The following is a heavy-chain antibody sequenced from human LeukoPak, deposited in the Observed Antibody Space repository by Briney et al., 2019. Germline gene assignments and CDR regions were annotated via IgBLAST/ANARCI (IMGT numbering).Heavy chain of an antibody. V-gene: IGHV3-21*04. Sequence: PGGSLRLSCAASGFTFSSYSMNWVRQAPGKGLEWVSSISSSSSYIYYADSVKGRFTISRDNSKNTLYLQMNSLRAEDTAVYYCAKAAGSGSYSPSDYWGQGTLVTVSS. CDR2: ISSSSSYI. J-gene: IGHJ4*02. CDR3: AKAAGSGSYSPSDY. D-gene: IGHD3-10*01. CDR1: GFTFSSYS.